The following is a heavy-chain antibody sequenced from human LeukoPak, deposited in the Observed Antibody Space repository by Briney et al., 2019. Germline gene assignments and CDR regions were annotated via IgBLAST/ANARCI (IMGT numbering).Heavy chain of an antibody. Sequence: PSDTLSLTCTVSGGSISSYYWSWLRQPPGKGLEWIGYIYYSGSTNYNPSLKSRVTISVDTSKNQCSLKLSSVTAADTAVYYCARGDILTGYYVLDYWGQGTLVTVSS. V-gene: IGHV4-59*07. CDR1: GGSISSYY. J-gene: IGHJ4*02. CDR2: IYYSGST. D-gene: IGHD3-9*01. CDR3: ARGDILTGYYVLDY.